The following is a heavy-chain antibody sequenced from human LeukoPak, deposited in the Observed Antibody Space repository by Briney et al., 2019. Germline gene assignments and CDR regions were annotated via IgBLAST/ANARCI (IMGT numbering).Heavy chain of an antibody. D-gene: IGHD3-10*01. J-gene: IGHJ4*02. CDR1: GFTFSSYG. V-gene: IGHV3-30*18. Sequence: GRSLRLSCAASGFTFSSYGMHWVRQAPGKGLEGVAVISYDGSNKYYADSVKGRFTISRDNSKNTLYLQMNSLRAEDTAVYYCAKDSSRGDLRFDYWGQGTLVTVSS. CDR3: AKDSSRGDLRFDY. CDR2: ISYDGSNK.